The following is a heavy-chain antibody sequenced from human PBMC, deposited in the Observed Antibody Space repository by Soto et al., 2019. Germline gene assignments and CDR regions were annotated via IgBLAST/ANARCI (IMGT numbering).Heavy chain of an antibody. CDR3: ARGGETYYDFWSGFSPIDY. J-gene: IGHJ4*02. Sequence: SETLSLTCTVSGGSISTYYWRWVRQYPGKGLGWIGYIFYSDNTNYNPSLKSRVTISVDTSKNQFSLKLTSVTAADTAVYFCARGGETYYDFWSGFSPIDYWGQGALVTVSS. CDR1: GGSISTYY. D-gene: IGHD3-3*01. CDR2: IFYSDNT. V-gene: IGHV4-59*01.